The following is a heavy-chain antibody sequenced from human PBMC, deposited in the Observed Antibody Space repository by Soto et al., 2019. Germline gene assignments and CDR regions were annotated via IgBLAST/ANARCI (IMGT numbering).Heavy chain of an antibody. J-gene: IGHJ4*02. CDR2: ISYDGSNK. V-gene: IGHV3-30*18. CDR1: GFTFSSYG. D-gene: IGHD2-21*02. CDR3: AKDKVTAAPLYYFDY. Sequence: QVQLVESGGGVVQPGRSLRLSCAASGFTFSSYGMHWVRQAPGKGLEWVAVISYDGSNKYYADSVKGRFTISRDNSKNTLYLQMNSLRAEDTAVYYCAKDKVTAAPLYYFDYWGQGTLVTVSS.